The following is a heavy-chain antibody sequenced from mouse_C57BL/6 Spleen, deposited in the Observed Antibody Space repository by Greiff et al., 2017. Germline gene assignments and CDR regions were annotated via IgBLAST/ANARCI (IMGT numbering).Heavy chain of an antibody. CDR2: ISSGSSTI. V-gene: IGHV5-17*01. Sequence: EVMLVESGGGLVKPGGSLKLSCAASGSTFSDYGMHWVRQAPEKGLEWVAYISSGSSTIYYADTVKGRFTISRDNAKNTLFLQMTSLRSEDTAMYYCAREVYDGYLYAMDYWGQGTSVTVSS. CDR1: GSTFSDYG. J-gene: IGHJ4*01. D-gene: IGHD2-3*01. CDR3: AREVYDGYLYAMDY.